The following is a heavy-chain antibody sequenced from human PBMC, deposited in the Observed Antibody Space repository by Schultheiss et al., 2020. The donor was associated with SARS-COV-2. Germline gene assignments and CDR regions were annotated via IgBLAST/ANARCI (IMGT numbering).Heavy chain of an antibody. D-gene: IGHD3-16*02. CDR2: IYTSGST. V-gene: IGHV4-4*08. CDR3: ARVGELSLFDY. CDR1: GGSISSYY. Sequence: SETLSLTCTVSGGSISSYYWSWIRQPPGKGLEWIGRIYTSGSTYYNPSLKSRVTISVDTSKNQFSLKLSSVTAADTAVYYCARVGELSLFDYWGQGTLVTVSS. J-gene: IGHJ4*02.